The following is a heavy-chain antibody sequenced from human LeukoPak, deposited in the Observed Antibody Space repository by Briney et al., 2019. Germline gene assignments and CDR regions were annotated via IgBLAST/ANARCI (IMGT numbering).Heavy chain of an antibody. J-gene: IGHJ6*02. D-gene: IGHD3-3*01. CDR2: IYSGGST. V-gene: IGHV3-66*01. CDR1: GFTVSSNY. CDR3: ARDGGFSRLGASLDV. Sequence: GGSPRLSCAASGFTVSSNYMSWVRQAPGKGLEWVSVIYSGGSTYYADSVKGRFTISRDNSKNTLYLQMNSLRAEDTAVYYCARDGGFSRLGASLDVWGQGTTVTVSS.